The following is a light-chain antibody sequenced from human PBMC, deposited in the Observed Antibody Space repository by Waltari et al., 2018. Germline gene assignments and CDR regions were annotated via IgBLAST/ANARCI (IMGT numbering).Light chain of an antibody. J-gene: IGLJ2*01. Sequence: NFMLTQPHSVSESPGKTVTISCTRSSGSIASNYVQWYQQRPGSSPTTVIYEDNQRPSGVPDRFSGSIDSSSNSASLTIYGLKTEDEADYYCQSYDSSNHEVFGGGTKLTVL. CDR2: EDN. V-gene: IGLV6-57*01. CDR1: SGSIASNY. CDR3: QSYDSSNHEV.